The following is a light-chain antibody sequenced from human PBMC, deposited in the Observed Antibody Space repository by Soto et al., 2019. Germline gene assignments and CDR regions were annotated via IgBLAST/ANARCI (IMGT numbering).Light chain of an antibody. CDR1: QAISNY. V-gene: IGKV1-27*01. CDR2: SAS. J-gene: IGKJ1*01. Sequence: DIQMTQSPSSLPASVGDRVTITCRASQAISNYVAWYQQKPGQVPKLLIYSASTLHSGVPSRFSGSGSGTEFTLTISSLQPEDVATYYCQKFNSSPWTFGQGTRVEF. CDR3: QKFNSSPWT.